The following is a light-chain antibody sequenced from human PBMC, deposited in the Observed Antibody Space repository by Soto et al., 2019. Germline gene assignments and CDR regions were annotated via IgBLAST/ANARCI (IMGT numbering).Light chain of an antibody. J-gene: IGLJ1*01. CDR3: SSFTSNRIYV. Sequence: QSVLTQPTSVSGSPGQSITISHTGNHNDIGTYDYVSWYQQHPGRAPRLLIHGVTTRPSGISDRFSASKSGLTASLTISGLQPEDEADYYCSSFTSNRIYVFGPGTKVTVL. CDR2: GVT. CDR1: HNDIGTYDY. V-gene: IGLV2-14*03.